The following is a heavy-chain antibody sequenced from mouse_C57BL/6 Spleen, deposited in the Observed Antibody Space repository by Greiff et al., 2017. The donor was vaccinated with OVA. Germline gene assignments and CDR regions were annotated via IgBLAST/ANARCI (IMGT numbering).Heavy chain of an antibody. CDR2: IDPSDSYT. V-gene: IGHV1-50*01. CDR1: GYTFTSYW. D-gene: IGHD1-3*01. J-gene: IGHJ1*03. CDR3: ASRDNPWYFDV. Sequence: QVQLKESGAELVKPGASVKLSCKASGYTFTSYWMQWVKQRPGQGLEWIGEIDPSDSYTNYNQKFKGKATLTVDTSSSTAYMQLSSLTSEDSAVYYCASRDNPWYFDVWGTGTTVTVSS.